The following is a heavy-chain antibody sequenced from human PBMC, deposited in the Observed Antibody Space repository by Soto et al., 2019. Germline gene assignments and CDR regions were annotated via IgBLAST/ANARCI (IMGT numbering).Heavy chain of an antibody. CDR3: ARGIVAVTDASYYYYAMDA. CDR1: GGTFRSYA. J-gene: IGHJ6*02. CDR2: IIPMFNTA. V-gene: IGHV1-69*12. Sequence: QVQLVQSGAEVKKPGSSVKVSCKASGGTFRSYAMSWVRQAPGQGLEWMGRIIPMFNTANYAQKFQGRVTITADESTRTAYMELSSLRSEDAAVYYCARGIVAVTDASYYYYAMDAWGQGTTVTVSS. D-gene: IGHD2-21*02.